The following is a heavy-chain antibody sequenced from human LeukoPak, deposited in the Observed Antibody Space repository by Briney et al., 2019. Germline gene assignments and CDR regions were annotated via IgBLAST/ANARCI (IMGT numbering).Heavy chain of an antibody. V-gene: IGHV3-30*04. D-gene: IGHD4-17*01. CDR1: GFTFSSYA. Sequence: GGSLRLSCAASGFTFSSYAMHWVRQAPGKGLEWVAVISYDGSNKYYADSVKGRFTISRDNSKNTLYLQMNSLRPEDTAVYYCARDGPAYGDFDYWGQGTLVTVSS. CDR2: ISYDGSNK. CDR3: ARDGPAYGDFDY. J-gene: IGHJ4*02.